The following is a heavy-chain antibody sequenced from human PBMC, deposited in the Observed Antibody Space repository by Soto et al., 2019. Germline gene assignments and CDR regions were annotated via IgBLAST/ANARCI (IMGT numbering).Heavy chain of an antibody. J-gene: IGHJ3*02. CDR2: IYYSGST. V-gene: IGHV4-59*08. CDR1: GGSISSYY. D-gene: IGHD5-18*01. Sequence: PSETLSLTCTVSGGSISSYYWSWIRQPPGKGLEWIGYIYYSGSTNYNPSLKSRVTISVDTSKNQFSLKLSSVTAADTAVYYCASGGYSYGFYAFDIWAQGTMVTVSS. CDR3: ASGGYSYGFYAFDI.